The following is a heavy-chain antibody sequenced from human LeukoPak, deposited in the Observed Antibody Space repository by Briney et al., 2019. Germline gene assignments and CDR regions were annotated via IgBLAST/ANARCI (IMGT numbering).Heavy chain of an antibody. V-gene: IGHV3-11*01. Sequence: GGSLRLSCAASGFTFSDYYMSWIRQAPGKGLEWVSYISSSGSTIYYADSVKGRFTISRDNAKNSLYLQMNGLRAEDTAVYYCARDDFWSGYYIYDWGQGTLVTVSS. CDR1: GFTFSDYY. CDR3: ARDDFWSGYYIYD. D-gene: IGHD3-3*01. J-gene: IGHJ4*02. CDR2: ISSSGSTI.